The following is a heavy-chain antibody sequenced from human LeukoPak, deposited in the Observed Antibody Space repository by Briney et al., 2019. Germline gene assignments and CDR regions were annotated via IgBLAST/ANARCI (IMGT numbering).Heavy chain of an antibody. CDR2: ISWNSGSI. CDR1: GFTFDDYA. Sequence: GRSLRLSCAASGFTFDDYAMHWVRQAPGKGLEWVSGISWNSGSIGYADSVKGRFTISRDNAKNSLYLQMNSLRAEDTALYYCAKDIYGGSYGAYYYGMDVWGQGTTVTVSS. CDR3: AKDIYGGSYGAYYYGMDV. D-gene: IGHD1-26*01. V-gene: IGHV3-9*01. J-gene: IGHJ6*02.